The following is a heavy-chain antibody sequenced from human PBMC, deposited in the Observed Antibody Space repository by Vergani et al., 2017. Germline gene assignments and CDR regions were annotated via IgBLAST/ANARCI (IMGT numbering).Heavy chain of an antibody. J-gene: IGHJ4*02. V-gene: IGHV3-23*01. Sequence: EVQLLESGGGLVQPGGSLRLSCAASGFTFSSYAMSWVRQAPGKGLEWGSAISGSGGSTYYADSVKGRFTISRDNSKNTLYLQMNSLRAEDTAVYYCAKDPRRLRYSSGWYVGYWGQGTLVTVSS. CDR1: GFTFSSYA. CDR3: AKDPRRLRYSSGWYVGY. CDR2: ISGSGGST. D-gene: IGHD6-19*01.